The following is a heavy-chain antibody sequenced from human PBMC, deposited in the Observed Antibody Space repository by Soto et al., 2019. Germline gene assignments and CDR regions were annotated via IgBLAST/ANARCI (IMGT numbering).Heavy chain of an antibody. V-gene: IGHV3-7*03. CDR1: GFSSYW. CDR2: INPDGSLK. Sequence: EVHLVESGGGLVQPGGSLRLSCAASGFSSYWMTWVRPAPGKGLEWVANINPDGSLKYYVDSVKGRFTISRDNAKNSLFLQMISLRVEDTAVYYCARWLSGSFMDWGQGTLVTVCS. D-gene: IGHD1-26*01. J-gene: IGHJ4*02. CDR3: ARWLSGSFMD.